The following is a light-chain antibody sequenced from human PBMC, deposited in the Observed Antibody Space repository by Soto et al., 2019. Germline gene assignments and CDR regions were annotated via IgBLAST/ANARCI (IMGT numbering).Light chain of an antibody. J-gene: IGLJ1*01. CDR2: YDS. CDR3: QVWDSSSDHPYV. CDR1: NMGSKS. V-gene: IGLV3-21*04. Sequence: SYELTQPPSVSVAPGKTARITCGGNNMGSKSVHGYQQQPGQAPVLVIYYDSDRPSGIPGRFSGSNSGNTASLTISRVEAGDEADYYCQVWDSSSDHPYVFGTGTKLTVL.